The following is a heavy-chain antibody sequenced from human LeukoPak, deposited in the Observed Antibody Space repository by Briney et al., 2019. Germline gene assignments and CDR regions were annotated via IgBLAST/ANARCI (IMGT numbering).Heavy chain of an antibody. CDR1: GFTFSSYA. D-gene: IGHD1-26*01. CDR2: ISGSGGST. CDR3: ARDLRLLVGAPHFDY. V-gene: IGHV3-23*01. J-gene: IGHJ4*02. Sequence: GGSLRLSCAASGFTFSSYAMSWVRQAPGKGLEWVSAISGSGGSTYYADSVKGRFTISRDNSKNTLYLQMNSLRAEDTAVYYCARDLRLLVGAPHFDYWGQGTLVTVSS.